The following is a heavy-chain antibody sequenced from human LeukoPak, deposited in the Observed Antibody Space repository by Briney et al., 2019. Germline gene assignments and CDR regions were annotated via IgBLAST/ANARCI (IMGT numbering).Heavy chain of an antibody. Sequence: GGSLRLSCAASGFTVSSNYMSWVRQAPGKGLEWVSVIYSCGSTYYADSVKGRFTISRDNSKNTLYLQMNSLRAEDTAVYYCARSSTTYGMDVWGQGTTVTVSS. J-gene: IGHJ6*02. CDR1: GFTVSSNY. CDR2: IYSCGST. D-gene: IGHD4-11*01. CDR3: ARSSTTYGMDV. V-gene: IGHV3-53*01.